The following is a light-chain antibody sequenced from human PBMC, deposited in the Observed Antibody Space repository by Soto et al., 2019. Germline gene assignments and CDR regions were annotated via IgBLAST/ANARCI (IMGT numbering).Light chain of an antibody. CDR1: RSDVGTYDL. V-gene: IGLV2-23*02. CDR2: KVT. J-gene: IGLJ3*02. Sequence: QSALTQPASVSGSPGQSITISCTGTRSDVGTYDLVSWYQQHPGKAPKLLIYKVTKRPSGVSNRFSGSKSGNTASLTISGLQAEDEADYYCCSYAGSSALWVFGGGTKLTVL. CDR3: CSYAGSSALWV.